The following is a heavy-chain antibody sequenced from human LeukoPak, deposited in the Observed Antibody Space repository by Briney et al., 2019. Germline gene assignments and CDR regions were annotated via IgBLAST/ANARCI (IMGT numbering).Heavy chain of an antibody. D-gene: IGHD3-22*01. V-gene: IGHV3-30-3*01. Sequence: GGSLRLSCAASGFTFSSYAMHWVRQAPGKGLEWVGVISYNGSNKYYADAVKGRFTIPRDNSKNTLYLQMNSLRAEDTAVYYCARDPYYYDSSGFDYWGQGTLVTVSS. CDR1: GFTFSSYA. CDR3: ARDPYYYDSSGFDY. J-gene: IGHJ4*02. CDR2: ISYNGSNK.